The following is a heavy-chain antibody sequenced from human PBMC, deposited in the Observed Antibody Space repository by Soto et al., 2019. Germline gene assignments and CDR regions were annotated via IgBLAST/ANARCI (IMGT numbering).Heavy chain of an antibody. CDR1: GGSISSYY. Sequence: SETLSLTCTVSGGSISSYYWSWIRQSPGKGLEWIGYIHYSGSTKSNPSLKSRVTISADTSMNQVSLKLSSVTAADSAVYFCARARYQLLHPYYYGMDVWGQGTTVTVSS. V-gene: IGHV4-59*01. D-gene: IGHD2-2*01. CDR2: IHYSGST. CDR3: ARARYQLLHPYYYGMDV. J-gene: IGHJ6*02.